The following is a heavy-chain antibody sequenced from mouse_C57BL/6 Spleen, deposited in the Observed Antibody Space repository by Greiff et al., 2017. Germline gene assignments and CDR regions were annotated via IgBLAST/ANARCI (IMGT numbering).Heavy chain of an antibody. V-gene: IGHV2-9*01. J-gene: IGHJ4*01. Sequence: QVQLKESGPGLVAPSPSLSITCTVSGFSLTSYGVDWVRQPPGKGLEWLGVIWGGGSKNYNSAHMTSLIIRKDNSNSQVFLKMNSLQTDDTAMYYCAKHKSNYEKGAMDYWGQGTSVTVSS. CDR2: IWGGGSK. CDR3: AKHKSNYEKGAMDY. CDR1: GFSLTSYG. D-gene: IGHD2-5*01.